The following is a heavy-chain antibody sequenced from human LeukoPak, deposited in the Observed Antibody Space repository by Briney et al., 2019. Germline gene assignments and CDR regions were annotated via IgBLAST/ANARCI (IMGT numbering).Heavy chain of an antibody. J-gene: IGHJ5*02. D-gene: IGHD3-22*01. CDR3: AKPTYYYDSSGQNWFDP. CDR1: GFTFSSYA. CDR2: ISGSGGRK. V-gene: IGHV3-23*01. Sequence: GGSLRLSCAASGFTFSSYAMSWVRQAPGKGLEWVSAISGSGGRKYYADSVKGRFTISRDDSKKRLYLQMGRLRDEETAVYWCAKPTYYYDSSGQNWFDPSGQGTLLTVSS.